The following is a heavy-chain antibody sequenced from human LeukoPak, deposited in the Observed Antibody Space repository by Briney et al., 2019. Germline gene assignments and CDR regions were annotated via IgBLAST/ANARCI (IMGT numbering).Heavy chain of an antibody. D-gene: IGHD3-10*01. Sequence: PSETLSLTCTVSGGSISSSTYYWGWIRQPPEKGLEWIGTVYYSGGTSYSPSLKSRVTISVDTSKNQFSLKLSSVTAAGTAVYYCARGSGFGELSLTYYYYYGMDVWGQGTTVTVSS. CDR2: VYYSGGT. CDR3: ARGSGFGELSLTYYYYYGMDV. J-gene: IGHJ6*02. CDR1: GGSISSSTYY. V-gene: IGHV4-39*07.